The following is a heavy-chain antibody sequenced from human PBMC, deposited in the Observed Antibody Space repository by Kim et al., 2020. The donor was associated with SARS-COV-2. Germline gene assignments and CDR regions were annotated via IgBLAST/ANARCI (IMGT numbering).Heavy chain of an antibody. D-gene: IGHD3-10*01. Sequence: SETLSLTCAVYGGSFSGYYWSWIRQPPGKGLEWIGEINHSGSTNYNPSLKSRVTISVDTSKNQFSLKLSSVTAADTAVCYCARGEYGSGSYKDYWGQGTLVTVSS. CDR2: INHSGST. CDR3: ARGEYGSGSYKDY. CDR1: GGSFSGYY. J-gene: IGHJ4*02. V-gene: IGHV4-34*01.